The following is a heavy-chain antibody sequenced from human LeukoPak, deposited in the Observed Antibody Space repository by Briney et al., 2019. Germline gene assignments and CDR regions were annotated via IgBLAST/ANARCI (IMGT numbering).Heavy chain of an antibody. Sequence: SVKVSCKASGGTFSSYAISWVRQAPGQGREWMGRIIPILGIANYAQKFQGRVTITADKSTSTAYMELSSLRSEDTAVYYCARSGTHYYDSSGYYKDAFDIWGQGTMVTVSS. CDR2: IIPILGIA. CDR1: GGTFSSYA. J-gene: IGHJ3*02. V-gene: IGHV1-69*04. D-gene: IGHD3-22*01. CDR3: ARSGTHYYDSSGYYKDAFDI.